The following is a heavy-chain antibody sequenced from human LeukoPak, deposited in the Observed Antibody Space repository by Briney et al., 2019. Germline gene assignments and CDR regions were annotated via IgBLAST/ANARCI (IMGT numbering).Heavy chain of an antibody. CDR2: IWYDGSNK. Sequence: PGGSLRLSCAASGFTFSSYGMHWVCQAPGKGLEWVAVIWYDGSNKYYADSVKGRFTISRDNSKNTLYLQMNSLRTEDTAVYYCARACRMRRSSSDYWGQGTLVSVSS. CDR3: ARACRMRRSSSDY. D-gene: IGHD6-6*01. V-gene: IGHV3-33*01. CDR1: GFTFSSYG. J-gene: IGHJ4*02.